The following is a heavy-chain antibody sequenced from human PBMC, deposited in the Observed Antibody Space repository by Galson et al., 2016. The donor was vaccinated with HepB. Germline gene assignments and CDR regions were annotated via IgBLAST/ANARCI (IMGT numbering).Heavy chain of an antibody. CDR2: ISGGDGRT. CDR3: AKARGQWLGFDP. Sequence: SLRLSCAASGFTFSNYWMHWVRQAAGKGLEWVSAISGGDGRTYYADSVRGRFTISRDKSKNTLYLQMDSLRVEDTAIYYCAKARGQWLGFDPWGQGTLVTVSS. D-gene: IGHD6-19*01. V-gene: IGHV3-23*01. J-gene: IGHJ5*02. CDR1: GFTFSNYW.